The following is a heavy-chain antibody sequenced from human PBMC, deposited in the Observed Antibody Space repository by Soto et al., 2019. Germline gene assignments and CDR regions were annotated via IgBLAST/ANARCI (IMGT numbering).Heavy chain of an antibody. Sequence: EVQLVESGGGLVQPGGSLRLSCAASGFTVSTNYMSWVRQAPGKGLEWVSVIYGGGSTYYADSVQGRFTISRDNSNNRLFLQMNSLRDEDTAVYFCARGRYSGTDDWGQGTLVTVSS. CDR1: GFTVSTNY. J-gene: IGHJ4*02. D-gene: IGHD1-26*01. CDR3: ARGRYSGTDD. CDR2: IYGGGST. V-gene: IGHV3-66*01.